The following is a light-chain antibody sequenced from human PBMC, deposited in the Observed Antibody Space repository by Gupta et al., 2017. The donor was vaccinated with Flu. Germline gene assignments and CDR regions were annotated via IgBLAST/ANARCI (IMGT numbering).Light chain of an antibody. CDR2: KDK. CDR3: AAWDDSLNGLWV. CDR1: SSNIGRNV. V-gene: IGLV1-44*01. J-gene: IGLJ3*02. Sequence: VTISCSGSSSNIGRNVVSWYQHVPGRAPKLIIDKDKQRPSGVPDRFSGSKSGTSDSLAISGLQSEDEADYDGAAWDDSLNGLWVFGGGTQLTVL.